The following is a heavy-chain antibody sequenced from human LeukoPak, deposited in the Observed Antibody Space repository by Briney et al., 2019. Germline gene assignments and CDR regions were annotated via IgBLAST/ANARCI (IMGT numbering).Heavy chain of an antibody. J-gene: IGHJ4*02. CDR3: ARIPAYYYDSSGNDY. D-gene: IGHD3-22*01. Sequence: SGPTLVNPTQTLTLTCTFSGFSLSTSGMYVSWIRQPPGKALEWLARIDWDDDKYYSTSLKTRLTISKDTSKNQVVLTMTNMDPVDTATYYCARIPAYYYDSSGNDYWGQGTLVTVSS. CDR1: GFSLSTSGMY. CDR2: IDWDDDK. V-gene: IGHV2-70*11.